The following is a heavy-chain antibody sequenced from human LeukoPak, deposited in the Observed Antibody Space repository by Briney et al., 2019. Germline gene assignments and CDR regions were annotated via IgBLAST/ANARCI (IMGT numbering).Heavy chain of an antibody. CDR2: IYYSGST. V-gene: IGHV4-39*01. Sequence: SETLSLTCTVSGGSISSSSYYWGWIRQPPGKGLEWIGSIYYSGSTYYNLSLKSRVTISVDTSKNQFSLKLSSVTAADTAVYYCARHELSSGYYYDGGDFDYWGQGTLVTVSS. CDR3: ARHELSSGYYYDGGDFDY. CDR1: GGSISSSSYY. D-gene: IGHD3-22*01. J-gene: IGHJ4*02.